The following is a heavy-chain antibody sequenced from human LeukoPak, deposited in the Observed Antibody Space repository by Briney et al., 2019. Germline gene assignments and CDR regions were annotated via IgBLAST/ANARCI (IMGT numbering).Heavy chain of an antibody. V-gene: IGHV3-30-3*01. Sequence: PGGSLRLSCATSGFTFSRYATHWVRQAPGKGLEWVALISYDANIGSNKYYADSVKGRFTISRDNSKNTLYLQMNSLRAEDTAVYYCARDGGYDFWSGYYQDYWGQGTLVTVSP. CDR2: ISYDANIGSNK. CDR3: ARDGGYDFWSGYYQDY. CDR1: GFTFSRYA. D-gene: IGHD3-3*01. J-gene: IGHJ4*02.